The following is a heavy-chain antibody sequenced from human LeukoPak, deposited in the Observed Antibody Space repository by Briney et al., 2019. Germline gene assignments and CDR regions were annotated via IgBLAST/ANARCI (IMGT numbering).Heavy chain of an antibody. CDR2: ISGNGATT. D-gene: IGHD3-10*01. V-gene: IGHV3-23*01. Sequence: GGSLRLSCAASGFTFSTYAMSWVRQVPGKGLEWVSTISGNGATTYYADSVKGRFTISRDNSNNTLYLHLHSLRADDTAVYYCAKDELWFGESQYYFDPWGQGTLVTVSS. CDR1: GFTFSTYA. CDR3: AKDELWFGESQYYFDP. J-gene: IGHJ4*02.